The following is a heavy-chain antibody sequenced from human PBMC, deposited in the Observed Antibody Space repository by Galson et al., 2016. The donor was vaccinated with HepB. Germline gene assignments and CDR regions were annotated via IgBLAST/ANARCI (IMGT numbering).Heavy chain of an antibody. Sequence: QSGAEVKKPGESLKISCKGSGYSFTSYWTGWVRQMPGKGLEWMGIIYPGDSNTRYSPSFQGQVTIPADKSISTTYLQWRSLKASDTAIYFCARHAFYGDAVLDLWGQGTLVTVSS. J-gene: IGHJ5*02. D-gene: IGHD4/OR15-4a*01. CDR3: ARHAFYGDAVLDL. V-gene: IGHV5-51*01. CDR2: IYPGDSNT. CDR1: GYSFTSYW.